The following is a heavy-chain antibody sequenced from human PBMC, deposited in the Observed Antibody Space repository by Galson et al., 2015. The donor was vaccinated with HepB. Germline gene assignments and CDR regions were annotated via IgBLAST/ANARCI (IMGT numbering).Heavy chain of an antibody. CDR2: ISYDGSNK. V-gene: IGHV3-30-3*01. CDR3: ARDSRGYGSGSYYKI. Sequence: SLRLSCAASGFTFSSYAMHWVRQAPGKGLEWVAVISYDGSNKYYADSVKGRFTISRDNSKNTLYLQMNSLRAEDTAVYYCARDSRGYGSGSYYKIWGQGTLVTVSS. CDR1: GFTFSSYA. D-gene: IGHD3-10*01. J-gene: IGHJ4*02.